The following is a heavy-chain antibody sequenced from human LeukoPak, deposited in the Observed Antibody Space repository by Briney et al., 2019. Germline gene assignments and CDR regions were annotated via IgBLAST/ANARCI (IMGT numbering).Heavy chain of an antibody. J-gene: IGHJ4*02. CDR2: IYTSGST. CDR3: ARLGDFWSGYYFDY. V-gene: IGHV4-4*07. Sequence: PSETLSLTCTVSGGSISNYYWNWIRQPAGKGLEWIGRIYTSGSTYYNPSLKSRVTMSVDTSKNQFSLKLSSVTAADTAVYYCARLGDFWSGYYFDYWGQGTLVTVSS. D-gene: IGHD3-3*01. CDR1: GGSISNYY.